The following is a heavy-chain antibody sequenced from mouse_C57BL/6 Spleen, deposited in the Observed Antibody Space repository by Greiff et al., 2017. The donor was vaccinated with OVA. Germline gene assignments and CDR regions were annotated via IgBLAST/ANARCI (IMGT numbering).Heavy chain of an antibody. J-gene: IGHJ4*01. V-gene: IGHV1-81*01. CDR1: GYTFTSYG. CDR3: ARWSLSTTVVATPYYAMDY. CDR2: IYPRSGNT. D-gene: IGHD1-1*01. Sequence: QVQLQQSGAELARPGASVKLSCKASGYTFTSYGISWVKQRTGQGLEWIGEIYPRSGNTYYNEKFKGKATLTADKSSSTAYMELRSLTSEYSAVYFCARWSLSTTVVATPYYAMDYWGQGTSVTVSS.